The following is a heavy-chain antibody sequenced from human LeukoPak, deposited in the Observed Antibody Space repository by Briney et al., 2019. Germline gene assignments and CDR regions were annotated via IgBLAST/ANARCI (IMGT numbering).Heavy chain of an antibody. D-gene: IGHD2-15*01. V-gene: IGHV4-59*08. Sequence: TSETLSLTCTVSGGSIRSYYWSWIRQPPGKGLEWIGYIYYSGSTNYNPSLKSRVTISVDTSKNQFSLKLSSVTAADTAVYYCASLVGYCSGGSCYSGNFDYWGQGTLVTVSS. CDR3: ASLVGYCSGGSCYSGNFDY. CDR1: GGSIRSYY. CDR2: IYYSGST. J-gene: IGHJ4*02.